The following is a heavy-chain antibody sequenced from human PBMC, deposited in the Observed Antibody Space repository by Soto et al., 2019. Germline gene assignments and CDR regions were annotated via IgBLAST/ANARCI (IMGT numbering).Heavy chain of an antibody. Sequence: GGSLRLSCAASGFPFSGFDMHWVRQPTGKGLEWVSTIGTAGDTYYAVSVKGRFTISRDNAKNSLSLQMNSLRAGDTAVYFCARGQEVGAHFFDSWGQGTQVTVSS. D-gene: IGHD2-15*01. CDR3: ARGQEVGAHFFDS. CDR2: IGTAGDT. CDR1: GFPFSGFD. V-gene: IGHV3-13*01. J-gene: IGHJ4*02.